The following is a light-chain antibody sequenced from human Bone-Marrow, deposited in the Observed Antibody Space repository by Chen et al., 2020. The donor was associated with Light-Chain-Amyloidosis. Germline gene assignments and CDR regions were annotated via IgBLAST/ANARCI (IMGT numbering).Light chain of an antibody. Sequence: IVLTQSPGTLSLSPGEGANLSCRASQTISSNYLTWYQQKFGQAPRLLICGSSSRATGIPDRFTGSGSGTDFTLTINRLEPEEFAMYYCQQYGTSPLTFGGGTKVEIK. V-gene: IGKV3-20*01. CDR1: QTISSNY. CDR2: GSS. CDR3: QQYGTSPLT. J-gene: IGKJ4*01.